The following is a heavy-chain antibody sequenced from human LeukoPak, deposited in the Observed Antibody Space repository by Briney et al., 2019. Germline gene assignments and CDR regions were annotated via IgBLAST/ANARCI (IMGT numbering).Heavy chain of an antibody. Sequence: ASVKVSCKASGGTFSKYTISWVRQAPGQGLEWMGWISAYNGNTNYAQKLQGRVTMTTDTSTSTAYMELRSLRSDDTAVYYCARDFSLSTVVTHYFDYWGQGTLVTVSS. V-gene: IGHV1-18*01. D-gene: IGHD4-23*01. J-gene: IGHJ4*02. CDR1: GGTFSKYT. CDR3: ARDFSLSTVVTHYFDY. CDR2: ISAYNGNT.